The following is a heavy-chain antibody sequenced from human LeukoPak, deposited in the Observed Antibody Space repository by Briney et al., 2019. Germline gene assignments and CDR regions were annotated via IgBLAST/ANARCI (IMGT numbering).Heavy chain of an antibody. D-gene: IGHD6-19*01. J-gene: IGHJ4*02. CDR3: TKDVVPDSGWDLDY. V-gene: IGHV3-23*01. Sequence: GGSLRLSCAASGFTFSTYSMTWVRQGPGKGLEWVSNIYPNGGSTFYADSVKGRFTISRDNSKNTLYLQMSSLRTEDTAIYYCTKDVVPDSGWDLDYWGQGTLVTVSS. CDR1: GFTFSTYS. CDR2: IYPNGGST.